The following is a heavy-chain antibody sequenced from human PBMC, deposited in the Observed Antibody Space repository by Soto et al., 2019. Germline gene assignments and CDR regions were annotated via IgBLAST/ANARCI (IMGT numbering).Heavy chain of an antibody. CDR3: VSRLTSIYHYFDF. CDR2: ISSSGNS. J-gene: IGHJ4*02. Sequence: SETLSLTYTVSGDSISSGTHYWNWIRQHPGKGLEWIGYISSSGNSYYSPSLKSRVFMSVDTSKNLFSLQLSSVTAADTAISSCVSRLTSIYHYFDFWGQGTQVTVSS. CDR1: GDSISSGTHY. D-gene: IGHD2-8*01. V-gene: IGHV4-31*03.